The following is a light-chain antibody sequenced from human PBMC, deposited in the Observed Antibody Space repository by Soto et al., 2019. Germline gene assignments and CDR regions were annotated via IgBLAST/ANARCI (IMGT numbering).Light chain of an antibody. CDR3: SSHTSGNTRV. CDR2: EVT. V-gene: IGLV2-14*01. Sequence: QSVLTQPASLSWAPGQSITIACTGTTGYVGGYDYVSWYQQSPYKAPKLLIYEVTNRPSGISNRFSGSKSGNTAFLTIYGLQAEDEADYYCSSHTSGNTRVFGTGTKVTVL. CDR1: TGYVGGYDY. J-gene: IGLJ1*01.